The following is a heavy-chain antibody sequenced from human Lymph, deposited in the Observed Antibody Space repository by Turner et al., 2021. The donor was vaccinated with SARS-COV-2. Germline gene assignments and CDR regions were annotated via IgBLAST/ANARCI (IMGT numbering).Heavy chain of an antibody. CDR3: ARDRDSSGWGDY. CDR2: ISYDGSDK. Sequence: QVQLVESGGGVVQPGRSLRLSCADSGFTFSSYAMHWVRQAPGKGLGWVALISYDGSDKYYADSVKGRFTFSRDNSKNTLYLQMNSLGAEDTAVYYGARDRDSSGWGDYWGQGTLVTVSS. V-gene: IGHV3-30*04. D-gene: IGHD3-22*01. J-gene: IGHJ4*02. CDR1: GFTFSSYA.